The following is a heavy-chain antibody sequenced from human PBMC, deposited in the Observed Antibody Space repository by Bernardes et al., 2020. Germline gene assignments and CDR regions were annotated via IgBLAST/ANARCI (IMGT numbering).Heavy chain of an antibody. CDR3: ARPGIAVAGTGRTGWFDP. CDR1: GGSISSSSYY. D-gene: IGHD6-19*01. V-gene: IGHV4-39*01. J-gene: IGHJ5*02. CDR2: IYYSWST. Sequence: SETLSLTCTVSGGSISSSSYYWGWIRQPPGKLLEWLGSIYYSWSTYYNPSLNSRVTISVDTSKNQFSLKLSSVTAADTAVYYCARPGIAVAGTGRTGWFDPWGQGTLVTVSS.